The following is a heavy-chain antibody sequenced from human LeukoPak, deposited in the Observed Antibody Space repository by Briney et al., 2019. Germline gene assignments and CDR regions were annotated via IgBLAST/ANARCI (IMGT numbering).Heavy chain of an antibody. J-gene: IGHJ5*02. CDR3: ARDLGQYYDTSDNWFDP. CDR2: ISGSGGST. V-gene: IGHV3-23*01. D-gene: IGHD3-22*01. CDR1: GFTFSSYA. Sequence: GGSLRLSCAASGFTFSSYAMSWVRQAPGKGLEWVSAISGSGGSTYYADSVKGRFTISRDNSKNTLYLQINSLRAEHTAVYYCARDLGQYYDTSDNWFDPWGQGTLVTVSS.